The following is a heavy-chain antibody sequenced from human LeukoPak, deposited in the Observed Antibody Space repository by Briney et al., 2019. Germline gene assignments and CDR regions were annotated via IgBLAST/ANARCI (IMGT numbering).Heavy chain of an antibody. CDR3: ARAIASYGDSAF. J-gene: IGHJ4*02. CDR2: ITSSSSAT. D-gene: IGHD5-18*01. V-gene: IGHV3-48*04. Sequence: GGSLRLSCAASGFIFSSYGLTWVRQAPGKGLEWLSYITSSSSATYYADSLMGRFTISRDNAKNSLYLQINSLRVDDTAVYYCARAIASYGDSAFWGQGTLVTVSS. CDR1: GFIFSSYG.